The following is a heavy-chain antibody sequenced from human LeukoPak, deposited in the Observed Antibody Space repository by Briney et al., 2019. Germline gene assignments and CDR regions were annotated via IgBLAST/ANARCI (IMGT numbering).Heavy chain of an antibody. CDR2: IHYTGST. Sequence: PGGSLRLSCAASGFTFGSYAMSWVRQAPGKGLELIAAIHYTGSTYYNPSFMSRVTISVDTSKNQFSLKLNSLTATDTAVYYCARLPTGYPNWFDTWGQGILVTVSS. D-gene: IGHD5-18*01. J-gene: IGHJ5*02. CDR3: ARLPTGYPNWFDT. CDR1: GFTFGSYA. V-gene: IGHV4-39*01.